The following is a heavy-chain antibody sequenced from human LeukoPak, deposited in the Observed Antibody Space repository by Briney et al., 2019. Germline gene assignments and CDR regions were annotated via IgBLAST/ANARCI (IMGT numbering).Heavy chain of an antibody. Sequence: GGSLRLSCAASGFTFSSYAMGWVRQAPGKGLEWVSAISGSGGSTYYADSVKGRFTISRDNSKNTLYLQMDSLRAEDTAVYYCAKDPLAWYYFDYWGQGTLVTVSS. CDR3: AKDPLAWYYFDY. J-gene: IGHJ4*02. D-gene: IGHD5-12*01. V-gene: IGHV3-23*01. CDR1: GFTFSSYA. CDR2: ISGSGGST.